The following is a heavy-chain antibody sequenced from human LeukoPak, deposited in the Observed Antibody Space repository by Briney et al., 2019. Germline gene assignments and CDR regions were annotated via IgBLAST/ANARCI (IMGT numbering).Heavy chain of an antibody. CDR2: IYHSGST. J-gene: IGHJ4*02. CDR3: ARAGGYCGRISCPYYFDY. Sequence: PSETLSLTCTVSGGSISSSSYYWGWIRQPPGKGLEWIGSIYHSGSTYYNPSLKSRVTISVDTSQKQFSLKLSSVTAADTAVYYCARAGGYCGRISCPYYFDYWGQGSLVAVSS. CDR1: GGSISSSSYY. V-gene: IGHV4-39*07. D-gene: IGHD2-15*01.